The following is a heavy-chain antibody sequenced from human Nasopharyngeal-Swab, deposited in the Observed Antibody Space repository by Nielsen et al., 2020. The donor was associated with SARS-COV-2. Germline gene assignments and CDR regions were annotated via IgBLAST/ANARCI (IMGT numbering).Heavy chain of an antibody. J-gene: IGHJ6*02. D-gene: IGHD2-2*01. CDR3: ARRGRCSGSSCDMDV. Sequence: AAVKVSCRASRYKFNNYYIHWVRQAPGQGLEWMGMINPGSGGTTYAQKFQGRVTMTRDTSTSTVFMDLSSLRSEDTAVYYCARRGRCSGSSCDMDVWGQGTTVTVSS. V-gene: IGHV1-46*02. CDR2: INPGSGGT. CDR1: RYKFNNYY.